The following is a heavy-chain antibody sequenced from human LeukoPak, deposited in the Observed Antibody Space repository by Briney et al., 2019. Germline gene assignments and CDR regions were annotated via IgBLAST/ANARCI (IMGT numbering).Heavy chain of an antibody. CDR1: GFTFSSYA. V-gene: IGHV3-23*01. J-gene: IGHJ6*03. CDR3: AKGSRGGYYDRDYYYYMDV. CDR2: ISGSGGTT. D-gene: IGHD3-22*01. Sequence: PGGSLRLSCAASGFTFSSYAMSWVRQAPGKGLEWVSAISGSGGTTYYADSVKGRFTISRDNSKNTLYLQMNSLRAEDTAVYYCAKGSRGGYYDRDYYYYMDVWGNGTTVTISS.